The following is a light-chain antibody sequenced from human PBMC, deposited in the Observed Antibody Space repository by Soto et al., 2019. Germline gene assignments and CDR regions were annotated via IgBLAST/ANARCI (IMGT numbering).Light chain of an antibody. Sequence: QSVLTQPASVSGSPGQSITISCTGTSSDVGSYNLVSWYQQHPGKAPKLMIYEVSKRPSGVSNRFSGSKSGNTASLTISGLQAEDEADYYCVAWDDSLNGYVVFGGGTKVTVL. J-gene: IGLJ2*01. CDR1: SSDVGSYNL. CDR3: VAWDDSLNGYVV. CDR2: EVS. V-gene: IGLV2-23*02.